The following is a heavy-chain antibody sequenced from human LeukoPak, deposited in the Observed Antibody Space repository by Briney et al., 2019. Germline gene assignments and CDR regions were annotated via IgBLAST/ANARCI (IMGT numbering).Heavy chain of an antibody. V-gene: IGHV4-59*01. CDR3: ARHYGYYYYYGMDV. CDR1: GGSLRNYY. CDR2: IYYSGST. Sequence: SETLSLTCTVSGGSLRNYYWGWIRQPPGKGLEWIGYIYYSGSTNYNPSLKSRVTISVDTSKNQFSLKLSSVTAADTAVYYCARHYGYYYYYGMDVWGQGTTVTVSS. D-gene: IGHD3-10*01. J-gene: IGHJ6*02.